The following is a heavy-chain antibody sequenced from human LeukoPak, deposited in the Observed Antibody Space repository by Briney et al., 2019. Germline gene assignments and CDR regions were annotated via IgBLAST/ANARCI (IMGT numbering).Heavy chain of an antibody. D-gene: IGHD3-22*01. J-gene: IGHJ5*01. CDR2: IGTYGGDT. CDR1: TSR. CDR3: ARDLWNFYDDSGYNRDFDS. Sequence: GASVKVSCKATSRISWVRQVPGQGLEWMGWIGTYGGDTYYAQKFQGRITVTTDTSTSTVYMELRNLRSDDTAVYYCARDLWNFYDDSGYNRDFDSWGQGTLVTVSS. V-gene: IGHV1-18*01.